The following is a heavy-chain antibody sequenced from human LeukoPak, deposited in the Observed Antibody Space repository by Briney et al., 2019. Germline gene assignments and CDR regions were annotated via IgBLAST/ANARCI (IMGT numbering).Heavy chain of an antibody. CDR3: ARAVAGPLASYFDY. CDR2: IIPIFGTA. D-gene: IGHD6-19*01. J-gene: IGHJ4*02. CDR1: GGTFSSYA. Sequence: SVKVSCKASGGTFSSYAISWVRQAPGQGLEWMGGIIPIFGTANYAQKFQGRVTITADESTSTAYMELSGLRSEDTAVYYCARAVAGPLASYFDYWGQGTLVTVSS. V-gene: IGHV1-69*13.